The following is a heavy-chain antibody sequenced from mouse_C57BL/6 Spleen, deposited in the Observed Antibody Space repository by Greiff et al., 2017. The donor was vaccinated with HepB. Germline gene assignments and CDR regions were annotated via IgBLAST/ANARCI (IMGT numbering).Heavy chain of an antibody. D-gene: IGHD2-4*01. CDR1: GFTFSDYG. CDR3: ARGGLRRYYYAMDY. CDR2: ISSGSSTI. V-gene: IGHV5-17*01. Sequence: EVHLVESGGGLVKPGGSLKLSCAASGFTFSDYGMHWVRQAPEKELEWVAYISSGSSTIYYADTVKGRFTISRDNAKNTLFLQMTSLRSEDTAMYYCARGGLRRYYYAMDYWGQGTSVTVSS. J-gene: IGHJ4*01.